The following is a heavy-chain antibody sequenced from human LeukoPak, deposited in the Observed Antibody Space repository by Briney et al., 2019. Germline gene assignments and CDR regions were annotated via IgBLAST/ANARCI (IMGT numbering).Heavy chain of an antibody. D-gene: IGHD2-8*01. CDR3: SRENGAFSPFGF. CDR1: VGSFCGHY. J-gene: IGHJ4*02. CDR2: MSLSGLT. V-gene: IGHV4-34*01. Sequence: SETLSLTCSVYVGSFCGHYWIWIRQPPGQGLEWIGEMSLSGLTNYSPSLNSRITISLDKPKNQLSLNLSSVTAADTAVYYCSRENGAFSPFGFWGQGTLVTVPS.